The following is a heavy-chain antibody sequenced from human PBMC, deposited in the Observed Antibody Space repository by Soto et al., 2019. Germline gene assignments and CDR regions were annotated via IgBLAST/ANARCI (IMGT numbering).Heavy chain of an antibody. V-gene: IGHV4-30-2*01. CDR3: ARVPDR. D-gene: IGHD2-2*01. CDR2: IYHSGST. Sequence: QLQLQESGPGLVKPSQTLSLTCAVSGGSISSGGYSWGWIRQPPGKGLECIGYIYHSGSTYYNPHLKSRATISVDRSKYQFSLKLSSVTAADTAGYYCARVPDRWGQGTMVTVSS. J-gene: IGHJ5*02. CDR1: GGSISSGGYS.